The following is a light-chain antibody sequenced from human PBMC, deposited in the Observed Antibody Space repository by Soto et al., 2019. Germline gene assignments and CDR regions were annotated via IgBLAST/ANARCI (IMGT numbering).Light chain of an antibody. CDR2: DAS. V-gene: IGKV3-20*01. CDR3: QQYGTSPYS. CDR1: QSVDSSY. Sequence: EIVLTQSPGTLSLSPGDRATLSCRASQSVDSSYLAWYQQKPGQAPRLLIYDASSMATGIPDRFSGSGSGTDFTLTISRLDPEDFAVYYCQQYGTSPYSFGAGTKVDIK. J-gene: IGKJ3*01.